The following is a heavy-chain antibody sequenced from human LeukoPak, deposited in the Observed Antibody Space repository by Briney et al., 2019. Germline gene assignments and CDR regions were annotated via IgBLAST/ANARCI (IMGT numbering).Heavy chain of an antibody. J-gene: IGHJ5*02. Sequence: SETLSLTCTVSGDSISTSKSYWGWIRQPPLKGLEWIGSIYYTGNTYYNASLKSRVTVSVDTSKNQFSLKLSSVTAADTAVYYCARPYEVPWGQGTLVTVSS. D-gene: IGHD2-8*01. CDR3: ARPYEVP. CDR2: IYYTGNT. CDR1: GDSISTSKSY. V-gene: IGHV4-39*07.